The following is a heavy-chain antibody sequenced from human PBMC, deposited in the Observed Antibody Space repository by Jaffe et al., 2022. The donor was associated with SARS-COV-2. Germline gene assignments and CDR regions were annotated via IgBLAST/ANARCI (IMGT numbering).Heavy chain of an antibody. J-gene: IGHJ5*02. CDR1: GGSISSGDYY. V-gene: IGHV4-30-4*01. Sequence: QVQLQESGPGLVKPSQTLSLTCTVSGGSISSGDYYWSWIRQPPGKGLEWIGYIYYSGSTYYNPSLKSRVTISVDTSKNQFSLKLSSVTAADTAVYYCARERPGGGVVPAASSGFDPWGQGTLVTVSS. CDR2: IYYSGST. D-gene: IGHD2-2*01. CDR3: ARERPGGGVVPAASSGFDP.